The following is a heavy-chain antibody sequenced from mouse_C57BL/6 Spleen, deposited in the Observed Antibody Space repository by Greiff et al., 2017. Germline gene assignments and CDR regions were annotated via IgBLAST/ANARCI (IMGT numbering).Heavy chain of an antibody. J-gene: IGHJ2*01. D-gene: IGHD1-3*01. Sequence: VQLQQSGAELAKPGASVKLSCKASGYTFTSYWMHWVKQRPGQGLEWIGYINPSSGYTKYNQKFKDKATLTEDKSSSTAYMQLSSLTYEASAVYYCARGGINYSLDYWGQGTTLTVSS. V-gene: IGHV1-7*01. CDR2: INPSSGYT. CDR1: GYTFTSYW. CDR3: ARGGINYSLDY.